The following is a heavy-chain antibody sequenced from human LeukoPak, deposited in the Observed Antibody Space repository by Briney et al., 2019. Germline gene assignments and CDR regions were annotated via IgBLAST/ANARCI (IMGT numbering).Heavy chain of an antibody. CDR2: ISSSSSYI. J-gene: IGHJ4*02. V-gene: IGHV3-21*01. CDR1: GFTFSSYS. CDR3: ARDDAPDL. Sequence: GGSLRLSCAASGFTFSSYSMNWVRQAPGKGLEWVSSISSSSSYIYYAGSVKGRFTISRDNAKNSLYLQMNSLRAEDTAVYYCARDDAPDLWGQGTLVTVSS.